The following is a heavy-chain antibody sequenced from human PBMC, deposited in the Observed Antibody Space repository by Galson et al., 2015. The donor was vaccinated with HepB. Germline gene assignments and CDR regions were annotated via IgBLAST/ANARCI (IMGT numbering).Heavy chain of an antibody. CDR2: IIPIFGTA. Sequence: SCKASGGTFSSYAISWVRQAPGQGLEWMGGIIPIFGTANYAQKFQGRVTITADESTSTAYMELSSLRSEDTAVYYCARDGYYDSSGYHYSYAFDIWGQGTMVTVSS. J-gene: IGHJ3*02. V-gene: IGHV1-69*01. D-gene: IGHD3-22*01. CDR3: ARDGYYDSSGYHYSYAFDI. CDR1: GGTFSSYA.